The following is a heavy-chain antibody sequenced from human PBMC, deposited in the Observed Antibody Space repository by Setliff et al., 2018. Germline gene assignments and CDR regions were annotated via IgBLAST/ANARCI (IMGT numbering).Heavy chain of an antibody. D-gene: IGHD2-15*01. V-gene: IGHV4-38-2*02. Sequence: SETLSLTCTVSGYSISSGYYWGWIRQPPGKGLEWIGSVYHSGSTYYNPSLKSRVTISVDTSKSQFSLKLSSVTAADTAVYYCASERESASRQTYFDSWGQGTLVTVSS. CDR1: GYSISSGYY. CDR3: ASERESASRQTYFDS. CDR2: VYHSGST. J-gene: IGHJ4*02.